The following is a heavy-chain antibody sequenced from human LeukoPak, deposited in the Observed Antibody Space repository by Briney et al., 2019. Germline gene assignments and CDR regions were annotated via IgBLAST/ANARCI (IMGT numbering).Heavy chain of an antibody. Sequence: PSETLSLTCTVSGGSISSSSYYWGWIRQPPGKGLEWIGSIYYSGSTYYNPSLKSRVTISVDTSKNQFSLKLSSVTAADTAVYYCASQGSSWLNTLYYYYYMDVWGKGTTVTVSS. J-gene: IGHJ6*03. V-gene: IGHV4-39*01. CDR1: GGSISSSSYY. D-gene: IGHD6-13*01. CDR3: ASQGSSWLNTLYYYYYMDV. CDR2: IYYSGST.